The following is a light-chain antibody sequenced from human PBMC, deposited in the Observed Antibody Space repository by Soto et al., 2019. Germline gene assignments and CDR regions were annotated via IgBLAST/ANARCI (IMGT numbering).Light chain of an antibody. Sequence: DIQITQSPSSLSASVGDRVTITCRASQSISSHLNWYQHKPGRPPRLLIFASYILEGGVPSRFNGSGSVTDFTLSIDSLQPEDVATYYCQQSYITPRYTFGQGTKVEI. V-gene: IGKV1-39*01. CDR2: ASY. CDR3: QQSYITPRYT. J-gene: IGKJ2*01. CDR1: QSISSH.